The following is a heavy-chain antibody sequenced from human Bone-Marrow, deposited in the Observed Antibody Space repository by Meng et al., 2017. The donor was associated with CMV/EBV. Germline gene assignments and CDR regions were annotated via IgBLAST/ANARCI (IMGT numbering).Heavy chain of an antibody. D-gene: IGHD6-6*01. V-gene: IGHV3-21*01. CDR2: ISSSSSYI. CDR1: GFTFSSYS. CDR3: ARDRRVSSSLAYYYYYGMDV. Sequence: GGSLRLSCAASGFTFSSYSMNWVRQAPGKGLEWASSISSSSSYIYYADSVKGRFTISRDNAKNSLYLQMNSLRAEDTAVYYCARDRRVSSSLAYYYYYGMDVWGQGTTVTVSS. J-gene: IGHJ6*02.